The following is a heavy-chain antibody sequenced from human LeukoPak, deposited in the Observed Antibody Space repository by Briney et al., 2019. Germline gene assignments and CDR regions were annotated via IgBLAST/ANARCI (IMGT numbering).Heavy chain of an antibody. V-gene: IGHV3-20*04. Sequence: GGSLRLSCAASGFTFDDYGMSWVRQAPGKGLEWVSGINCNGGSTGYADSVKGRFTISRDNAKNSLYLQMNSLRAEDTALYYCGRSNSGSGAAGPSSWGQGTLVTVSS. CDR2: INCNGGST. CDR1: GFTFDDYG. D-gene: IGHD6-13*01. CDR3: GRSNSGSGAAGPSS. J-gene: IGHJ4*02.